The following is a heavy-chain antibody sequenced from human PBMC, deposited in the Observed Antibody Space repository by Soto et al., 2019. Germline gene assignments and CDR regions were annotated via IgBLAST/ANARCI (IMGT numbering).Heavy chain of an antibody. V-gene: IGHV3-74*01. CDR2: INSDGSST. J-gene: IGHJ3*02. D-gene: IGHD2-8*01. CDR1: GFTFSSHW. Sequence: GGSLRLSCAASGFTFSSHWMHWVRQAPGKGLVWVSHINSDGSSTTYADSVEGRFTISRENAKNTLYLQMSSLRAEDTAVYYCTRGWSGETIWGQGTMVTVSS. CDR3: TRGWSGETI.